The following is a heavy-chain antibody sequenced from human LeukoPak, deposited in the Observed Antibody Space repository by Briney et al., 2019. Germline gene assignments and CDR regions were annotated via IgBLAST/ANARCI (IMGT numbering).Heavy chain of an antibody. CDR2: ISGSGGST. CDR1: GFTFSSYA. CDR3: AVGASASKYYYYGMDV. V-gene: IGHV3-23*01. Sequence: GGSLRLSCAASGFTFSSYAMSWVCQAPGKGLEWVSAISGSGGSTYYADSVKGRFTISRDNSKNTLYLQMNSLRAEDTAVYYCAVGASASKYYYYGMDVWGQGTTVTVSS. J-gene: IGHJ6*02. D-gene: IGHD1-26*01.